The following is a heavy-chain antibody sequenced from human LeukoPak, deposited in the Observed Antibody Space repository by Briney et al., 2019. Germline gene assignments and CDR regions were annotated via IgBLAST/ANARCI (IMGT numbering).Heavy chain of an antibody. V-gene: IGHV4-59*01. J-gene: IGHJ4*02. CDR3: ARGQAVRSYEF. CDR1: GGSISSYM. Sequence: SETLSLTCTVAGGSISSYMWTWIRQTPEKGLEWMGHVYDSGVTDYNPALKSRVTISLDRSKDHFSLQVRAVTAADTAIYYCARGQAVRSYEFWGQGTLVTVSS. CDR2: VYDSGVT. D-gene: IGHD3-22*01.